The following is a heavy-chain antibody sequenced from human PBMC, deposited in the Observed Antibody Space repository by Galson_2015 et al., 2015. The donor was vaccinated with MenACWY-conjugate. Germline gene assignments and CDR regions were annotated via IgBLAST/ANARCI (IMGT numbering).Heavy chain of an antibody. J-gene: IGHJ4*02. CDR2: ISGSGGST. D-gene: IGHD3-9*01. CDR3: AKAAARYDILTGYPIDY. Sequence: SLRLSCAASGFTFSSYAMSWVRQAPGKGLEWVSAISGSGGSTYYADSVKGRFTISRDNSKNTLYLQMNSLRAEDTAVYYCAKAAARYDILTGYPIDYWGQGTLVTVSS. V-gene: IGHV3-23*01. CDR1: GFTFSSYA.